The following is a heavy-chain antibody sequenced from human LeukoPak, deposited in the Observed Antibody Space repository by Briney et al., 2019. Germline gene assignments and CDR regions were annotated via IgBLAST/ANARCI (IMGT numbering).Heavy chain of an antibody. CDR1: GYIFTELS. Sequence: ASVTVSCKVSGYIFTELSMHWVRQAPGKGLEWMGGFNPEDGETFYAQKFQGRVTMTEDTSTDTAYMELSSLSYEDTAVYYCATDASGDYLNYWGQGTLVTVSS. CDR3: ATDASGDYLNY. J-gene: IGHJ4*02. V-gene: IGHV1-24*01. CDR2: FNPEDGET. D-gene: IGHD4-17*01.